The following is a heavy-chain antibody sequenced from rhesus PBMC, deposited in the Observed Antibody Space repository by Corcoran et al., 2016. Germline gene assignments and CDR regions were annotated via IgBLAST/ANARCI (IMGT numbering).Heavy chain of an antibody. CDR2: IYGSRWST. CDR1: GVSISSGYD. D-gene: IGHD2-33*01. J-gene: IGHJ5-2*02. CDR3: ARDGPLIRGSLDV. V-gene: IGHV4-76*01. Sequence: QVQLQESGPGVVKPSETLSLTCAVSGVSISSGYDWSWIRQLPGKGLEWIGYIYGSRWSTNYNPSLKNQVTISKDASKNQFSLKLSAVTAADTAVYYCARDGPLIRGSLDVWGRGVLVTVSS.